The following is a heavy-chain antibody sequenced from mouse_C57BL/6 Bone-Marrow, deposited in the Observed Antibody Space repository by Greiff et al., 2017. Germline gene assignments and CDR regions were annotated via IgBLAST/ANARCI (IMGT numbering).Heavy chain of an antibody. CDR2: IDPSDSYT. J-gene: IGHJ2*01. V-gene: IGHV1-69*01. D-gene: IGHD1-1*01. Sequence: VQLQQPGAELVMPGASVKLSCKASGYTFTSYWMHWVKQRPGQGLEWIGEIDPSDSYTNYNQKFKGKSTLTVDKSSSTAYMQLSSLTSEDSAVYYCARGHYYGSSYCYFDYWGQGTTLTVSS. CDR1: GYTFTSYW. CDR3: ARGHYYGSSYCYFDY.